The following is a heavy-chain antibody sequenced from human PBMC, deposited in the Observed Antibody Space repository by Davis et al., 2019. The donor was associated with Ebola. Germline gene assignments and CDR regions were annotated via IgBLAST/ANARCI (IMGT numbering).Heavy chain of an antibody. V-gene: IGHV1-2*02. J-gene: IGHJ4*02. Sequence: ASVKVSCKASGYTFTGYYMHWVRQAPGQGLEWMGWINPNSGGTNYAQKFQGRVTMTRDTSISTAYMELSRLRSDDTAVYYCARDLTGDGLFDYWGQGTLVTVSS. D-gene: IGHD7-27*01. CDR2: INPNSGGT. CDR1: GYTFTGYY. CDR3: ARDLTGDGLFDY.